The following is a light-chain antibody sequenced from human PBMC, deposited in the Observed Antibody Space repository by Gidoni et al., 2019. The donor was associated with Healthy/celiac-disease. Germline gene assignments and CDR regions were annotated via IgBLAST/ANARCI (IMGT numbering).Light chain of an antibody. Sequence: QSVLTQPPSASGTPGQRVTIACSGSSSNIGSNYVYWYQQLPGTAPKLLIYSNNQRPSGVPDRFSGSQSCTSASLAISGLRSEDEADYYCSAWDDSLSGWVFGGGTKLTVL. J-gene: IGLJ3*02. V-gene: IGLV1-47*02. CDR1: SSNIGSNY. CDR2: SNN. CDR3: SAWDDSLSGWV.